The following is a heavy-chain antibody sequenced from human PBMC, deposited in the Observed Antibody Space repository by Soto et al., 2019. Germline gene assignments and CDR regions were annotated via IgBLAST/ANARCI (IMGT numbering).Heavy chain of an antibody. V-gene: IGHV3-23*01. CDR2: ISGSGGST. D-gene: IGHD3-22*01. CDR3: AKEETVTMIVVVINRYFDY. CDR1: GFTFSSYA. J-gene: IGHJ4*02. Sequence: GGSLRLSCAASGFTFSSYAMSWVRQAPGKGLEWVSAISGSGGSTYYADSVKGRSTISRDNSKNTLYLQMNSLRAEDTAVYYCAKEETVTMIVVVINRYFDYWGQGTLVTVSS.